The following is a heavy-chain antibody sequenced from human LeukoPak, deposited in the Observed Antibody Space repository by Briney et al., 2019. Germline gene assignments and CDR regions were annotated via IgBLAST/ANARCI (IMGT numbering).Heavy chain of an antibody. CDR3: ARDLRGYSYYYGMDV. CDR2: INPNSGST. Sequence: ASVKVSCKASGYTFTGYYMHWVRQAPGQGLEWMGRINPNSGSTSYAQKFQGRVTMTRDTSTSTVYMELSSLRSEDTAVYYCARDLRGYSYYYGMDVWGQGTTVTVSS. V-gene: IGHV1-46*01. J-gene: IGHJ6*02. CDR1: GYTFTGYY. D-gene: IGHD5-12*01.